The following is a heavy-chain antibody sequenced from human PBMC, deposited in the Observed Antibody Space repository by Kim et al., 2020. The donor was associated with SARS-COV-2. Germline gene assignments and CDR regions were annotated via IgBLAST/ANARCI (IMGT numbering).Heavy chain of an antibody. CDR2: IIPIFGTA. J-gene: IGHJ6*02. D-gene: IGHD5-12*01. V-gene: IGHV1-69*13. CDR1: GGTFSSYA. CDR3: ARDQDGYNYDYYYYGMDV. Sequence: SVKVSCKASGGTFSSYAISWVRQAPGQGLEWMGGIIPIFGTANYAQKFQGRVTITADESTSTAYMELSSLRSEDTAVYYCARDQDGYNYDYYYYGMDVWGQGTTVTVSS.